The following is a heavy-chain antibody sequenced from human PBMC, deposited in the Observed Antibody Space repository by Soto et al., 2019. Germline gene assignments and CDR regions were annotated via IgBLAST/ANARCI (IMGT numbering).Heavy chain of an antibody. D-gene: IGHD4-17*01. CDR2: VYATGTT. V-gene: IGHV4-4*07. CDR3: VRDGSKTLRDWFDP. Sequence: ETLSLTCSVSGGSISKFYWCWIGKTAGKGLEWMGRVYATGTTDYNPSLRSRVAMSVDISKKTFSLRLTSVTAADTGVYYCVRDGSKTLRDWFDPWGQGKLVTVSS. CDR1: GGSISKFY. J-gene: IGHJ5*02.